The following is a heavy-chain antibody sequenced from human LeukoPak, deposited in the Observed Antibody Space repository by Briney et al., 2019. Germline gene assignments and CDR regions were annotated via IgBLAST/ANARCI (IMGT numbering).Heavy chain of an antibody. CDR1: GYTFTGYY. CDR3: ARSSDILTSYVFDY. Sequence: GASVKVSCKASGYTFTGYYMHWVRQAPGQGLEWMGWINPNSGGTNYAQKFQGRVTMTRDTSISTAYMELSRLRSDDTAVYYCARSSDILTSYVFDYWGQGTLVTVSS. V-gene: IGHV1-2*02. J-gene: IGHJ4*02. CDR2: INPNSGGT. D-gene: IGHD3-9*01.